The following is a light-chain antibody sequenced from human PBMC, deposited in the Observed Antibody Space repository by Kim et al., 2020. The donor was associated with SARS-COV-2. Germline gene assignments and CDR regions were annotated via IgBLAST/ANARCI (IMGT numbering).Light chain of an antibody. CDR3: QQYYNYPYT. CDR1: QGISSY. J-gene: IGKJ2*01. Sequence: SASTGDRVTIPCRASQGISSYLAWYQHQPAKAPNLLIYATSPLHSVVPSRFSGSGSGTDFTLTISCLQSEDFATYYCQQYYNYPYTFGQGTKLEIK. CDR2: ATS. V-gene: IGKV1-8*01.